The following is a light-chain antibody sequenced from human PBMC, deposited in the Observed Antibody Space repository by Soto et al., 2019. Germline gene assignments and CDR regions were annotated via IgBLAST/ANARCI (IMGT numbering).Light chain of an antibody. CDR1: QSVSSY. V-gene: IGKV3-11*01. CDR2: DAS. Sequence: EIVLTQSPGTLSLSPGERATLSCRASQSVSSYLAWYQQRPGQAPRLLIYDASNRATGIPARFSGSGSGTDFTLTIDSLEPDDFAVYYCQQRGSWPPAITFGQGTRLEIK. CDR3: QQRGSWPPAIT. J-gene: IGKJ5*01.